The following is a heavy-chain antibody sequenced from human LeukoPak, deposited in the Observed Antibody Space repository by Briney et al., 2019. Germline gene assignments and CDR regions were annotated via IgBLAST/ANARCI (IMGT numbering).Heavy chain of an antibody. J-gene: IGHJ4*02. CDR2: IKQDGSKK. CDR1: GFTFSSYW. V-gene: IGHV3-7*05. CDR3: ARGGQWLVPRFAY. D-gene: IGHD6-19*01. Sequence: GGSLRLSCAASGFTFSSYWMSWVRQAPGKGLEWVGNIKQDGSKKYYVDSVKGRFTISRDNAKNSLYLQMNSLRAEDTAVYYCARGGQWLVPRFAYWGQGTLVTVSS.